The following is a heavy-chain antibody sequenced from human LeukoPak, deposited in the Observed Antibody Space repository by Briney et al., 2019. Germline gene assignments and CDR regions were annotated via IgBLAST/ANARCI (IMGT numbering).Heavy chain of an antibody. V-gene: IGHV1-69*05. CDR2: IIPIFGTA. Sequence: SVKVSCKASGDTFSSYAISWVRQAPGQGLEWMGRIIPIFGTANYAQKFQGRVTITTDESTSTAYMELSSLRSEDTAVYYCARDLGYCSGGSCRIFDYWGQGTLVTVSS. J-gene: IGHJ4*02. CDR3: ARDLGYCSGGSCRIFDY. D-gene: IGHD2-15*01. CDR1: GDTFSSYA.